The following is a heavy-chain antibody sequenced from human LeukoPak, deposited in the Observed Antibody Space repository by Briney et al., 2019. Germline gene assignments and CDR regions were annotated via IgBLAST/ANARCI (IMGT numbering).Heavy chain of an antibody. CDR1: GGSISSYY. J-gene: IGHJ2*01. Sequence: SETLSLTCTVSGGSISSYYWSWIRQPPGKGLEWIGYIYYSGSTKYNPSLKSRVTISVDTSKNQFSLKLSSVTAADTAVYYCARSGTSYSSQFPLYWYFDLWGRGTLVTVSS. CDR3: ARSGTSYSSQFPLYWYFDL. D-gene: IGHD6-13*01. CDR2: IYYSGST. V-gene: IGHV4-59*01.